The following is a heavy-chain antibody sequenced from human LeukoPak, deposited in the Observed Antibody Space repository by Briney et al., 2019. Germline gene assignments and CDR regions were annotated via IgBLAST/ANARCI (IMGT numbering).Heavy chain of an antibody. D-gene: IGHD2-21*02. V-gene: IGHV3-74*01. Sequence: VGSLRLSCAAPGFTFSSYWMHWVRQAPGKGLGWVSHINSDGSSTTYADSVKGRFTISRDNAKNTLFLQMNSLRAEDTAVYYCARGAYCGGDCFSVFAFDIWGQGTMVTVSS. CDR3: ARGAYCGGDCFSVFAFDI. CDR1: GFTFSSYW. CDR2: INSDGSST. J-gene: IGHJ3*02.